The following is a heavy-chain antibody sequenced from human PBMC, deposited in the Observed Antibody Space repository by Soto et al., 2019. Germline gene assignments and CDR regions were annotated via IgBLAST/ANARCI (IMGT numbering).Heavy chain of an antibody. CDR3: ARDGLYSSSPEFDY. D-gene: IGHD6-6*01. Sequence: SETLSLTCTVSGGSISGYYWSWIRQPAGKGLEWIGRIYTSGSTNYNPSLKSRVTMSVDTSKNQFSLKLSSVTAADTAVYYCARDGLYSSSPEFDYWGQGTLVTVSS. J-gene: IGHJ4*02. CDR1: GGSISGYY. V-gene: IGHV4-4*07. CDR2: IYTSGST.